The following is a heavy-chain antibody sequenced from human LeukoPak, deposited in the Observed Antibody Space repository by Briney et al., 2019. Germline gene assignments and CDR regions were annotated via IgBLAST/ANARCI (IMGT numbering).Heavy chain of an antibody. CDR2: IYYSGST. J-gene: IGHJ4*02. CDR3: ARRIAAALGYFDY. D-gene: IGHD6-13*01. CDR1: GGSISSYY. Sequence: SETLSLTCTVSGGSISSYYWSWIRQPPGKGLEWIGYIYYSGSTNYNPSLKSRVTISVDTSKNQFSLKLSSVTAADTAVYYCARRIAAALGYFDYWGQGTLVTVSS. V-gene: IGHV4-59*08.